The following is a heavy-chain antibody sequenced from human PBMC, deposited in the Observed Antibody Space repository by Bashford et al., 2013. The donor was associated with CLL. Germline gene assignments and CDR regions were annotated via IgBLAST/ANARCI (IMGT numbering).Heavy chain of an antibody. Sequence: LRLSLGAASGFNFRSYAMHWVRQAPGTGLRWVAVISYDGTTKYYADSVKGRFTISRDNSDNTMHLEMSSLRGEDSGVYYCAKGGQRLADPSDFWGPG. V-gene: IGHV3-30*18. D-gene: IGHD6-19*01. CDR3: AKGGQRLADPSDF. CDR2: ISYDGTTK. J-gene: IGHJ4*03. CDR1: GFNFRSYA.